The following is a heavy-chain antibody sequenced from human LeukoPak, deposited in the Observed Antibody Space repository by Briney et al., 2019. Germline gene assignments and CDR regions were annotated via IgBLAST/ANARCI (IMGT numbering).Heavy chain of an antibody. D-gene: IGHD6-6*01. J-gene: IGHJ1*01. Sequence: SETLSLTCTVSGGSISSGGYYWSWIRQHPGMGLEWIGYIYYSGSTYYNPSLKSRVTISVDTSKNQFSLNLNSVTAADTAVYYRARGGAARLHFQNWGQGTLVTVSS. V-gene: IGHV4-31*03. CDR1: GGSISSGGYY. CDR2: IYYSGST. CDR3: ARGGAARLHFQN.